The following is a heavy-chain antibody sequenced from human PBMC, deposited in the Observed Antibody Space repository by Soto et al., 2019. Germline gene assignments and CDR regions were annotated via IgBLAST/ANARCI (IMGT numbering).Heavy chain of an antibody. CDR3: ARALYCSGGSCYYGMDV. V-gene: IGHV4-39*07. Sequence: KPSETLSLTCTVSGGSISSSSYYWGWIRQPPGKGLEWIGSIYYSGSTYYNPSLKSRVTISVDTSKNQFSLKLSSVTAADTAVYYCARALYCSGGSCYYGMDVWGQGTTVTVSS. CDR1: GGSISSSSYY. D-gene: IGHD2-15*01. J-gene: IGHJ6*02. CDR2: IYYSGST.